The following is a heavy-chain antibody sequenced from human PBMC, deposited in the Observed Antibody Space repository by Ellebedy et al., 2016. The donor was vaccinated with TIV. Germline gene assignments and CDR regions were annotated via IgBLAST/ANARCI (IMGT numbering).Heavy chain of an antibody. D-gene: IGHD3-16*01. J-gene: IGHJ4*02. CDR2: IHPKSGDT. V-gene: IGHV1-2*02. CDR1: GYTFIDYG. CDR3: ARDFWGTYEY. Sequence: ASVKVSXXASGYTFIDYGIHWVRQARGQGFEWMGRIHPKSGDTYYAQKFQGRVTMTRETSISTAYMELSSLTSDDTAVYYCARDFWGTYEYWGQGTLVTVSS.